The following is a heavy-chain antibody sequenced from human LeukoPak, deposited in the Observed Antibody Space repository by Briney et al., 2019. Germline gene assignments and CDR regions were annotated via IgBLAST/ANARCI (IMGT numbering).Heavy chain of an antibody. Sequence: ASVKVSCKASGYTFTGYYMHWVRQAPGQGLEWMGWINPNSGGTNYAQKFQGRVTMTRDTSISTAYMELSRLRSDDTAVYYCARVKAAVTNFDYWGQGTLVTVSS. V-gene: IGHV1-2*02. J-gene: IGHJ4*02. CDR1: GYTFTGYY. CDR2: INPNSGGT. CDR3: ARVKAAVTNFDY. D-gene: IGHD6-13*01.